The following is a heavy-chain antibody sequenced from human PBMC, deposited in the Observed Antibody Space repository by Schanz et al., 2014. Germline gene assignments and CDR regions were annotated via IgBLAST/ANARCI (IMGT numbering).Heavy chain of an antibody. V-gene: IGHV3-23*04. CDR3: AKDVIGYSRPFDV. D-gene: IGHD5-12*01. CDR1: GFSFGSYA. J-gene: IGHJ3*01. Sequence: VQLVESGGGVVQPGRSLRLSCAASGFSFGSYAMSWVRQAPGRGLEWVSALSARGHRTQYADSVKGRFTISRDNPKNTLSLQMITLGVEDTALYYCAKDVIGYSRPFDVWGQGTMVTVSS. CDR2: LSARGHRT.